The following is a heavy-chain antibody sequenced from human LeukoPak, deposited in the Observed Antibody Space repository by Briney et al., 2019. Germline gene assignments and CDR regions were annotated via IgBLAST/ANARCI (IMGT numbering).Heavy chain of an antibody. CDR1: GSTFNDYY. CDR2: ISSSGGHT. D-gene: IGHD6-13*01. Sequence: GASLRLSCAASGSTFNDYYMSWIRQAPGKGLEWVSFISSSGGHTNYADSVKGRFTISRDNAKNSLYLQMNSLRAEDTAVYYCARNPGPGTLDNWGQGTLVTVSS. CDR3: ARNPGPGTLDN. V-gene: IGHV3-11*06. J-gene: IGHJ4*02.